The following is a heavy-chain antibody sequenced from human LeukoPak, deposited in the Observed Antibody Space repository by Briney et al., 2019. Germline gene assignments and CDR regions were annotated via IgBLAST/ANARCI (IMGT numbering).Heavy chain of an antibody. D-gene: IGHD3-3*01. CDR3: ARVRLRFLEWIYKRQYYYVMYV. V-gene: IGHV4-34*01. Sequence: SETLSLTCAVYGGSLSGYYWSWIRQPPGKGLEWIGEINHSGSTNYNRSLKRPVTRSVDTSKNQFSLQLSSVTAADTAVYYCARVRLRFLEWIYKRQYYYVMYVWGQKTTVTVSS. CDR2: INHSGST. J-gene: IGHJ6*02. CDR1: GGSLSGYY.